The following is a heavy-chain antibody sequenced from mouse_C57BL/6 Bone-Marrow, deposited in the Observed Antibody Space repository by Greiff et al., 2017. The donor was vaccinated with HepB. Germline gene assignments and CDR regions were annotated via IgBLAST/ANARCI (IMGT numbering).Heavy chain of an antibody. CDR1: GYTFTSYW. J-gene: IGHJ2*01. CDR2: IYPGSGST. CDR3: ALYHGSSYVPFDY. Sequence: VQLQQPGAELVKPGASVKMSCKASGYTFTSYWITWVKQRPGQGLEWIGDIYPGSGSTNYNEKFKSKATLTVDTSSSTAYMQLSSLTSEDSAVYYCALYHGSSYVPFDYWGQGTTLTVSS. D-gene: IGHD1-1*01. V-gene: IGHV1-55*01.